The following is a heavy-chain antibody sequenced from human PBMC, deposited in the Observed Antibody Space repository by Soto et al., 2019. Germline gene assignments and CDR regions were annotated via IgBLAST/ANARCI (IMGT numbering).Heavy chain of an antibody. V-gene: IGHV3-23*01. CDR1: GFTFSNYV. D-gene: IGHD5-12*01. CDR3: AKSGRYSGYDVPFDY. Sequence: GGSLRLSCAASGFTFSNYVMNWVRQAPGKGLECVSALSGSGGNTYYADSVKGRFTMSRDNSKNTVYLQMNSLRADDTAVYYCAKSGRYSGYDVPFDYWGQGTLVTVSS. J-gene: IGHJ4*02. CDR2: LSGSGGNT.